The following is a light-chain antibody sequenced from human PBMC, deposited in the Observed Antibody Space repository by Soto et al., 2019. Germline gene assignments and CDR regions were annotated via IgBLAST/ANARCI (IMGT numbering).Light chain of an antibody. Sequence: SSELTQPPSVSVAPGKTARITCGGTNIGSKSVHWYQQKPGQAPVLVIYYDSDRPSGIPERFSGSNSGNTATLTISRVEAGDEADYYCQVWDSSRQSVFGGGTKLTVL. V-gene: IGLV3-21*04. CDR1: NIGSKS. CDR2: YDS. CDR3: QVWDSSRQSV. J-gene: IGLJ2*01.